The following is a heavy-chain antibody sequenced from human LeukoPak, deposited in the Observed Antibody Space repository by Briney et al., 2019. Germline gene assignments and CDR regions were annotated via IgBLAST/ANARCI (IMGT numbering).Heavy chain of an antibody. CDR3: ARDRQATTAYDAFDI. J-gene: IGHJ3*02. Sequence: SETLSLTCTVSGDSISSYYWSWIRQPPGKGLEWIGYIYYSGSTKYNPSLKSRVTISVDTSKNQFSLKLSSVTAADTAVYCCARDRQATTAYDAFDIWGRGTMVTVSS. V-gene: IGHV4-59*01. CDR1: GDSISSYY. CDR2: IYYSGST. D-gene: IGHD4-17*01.